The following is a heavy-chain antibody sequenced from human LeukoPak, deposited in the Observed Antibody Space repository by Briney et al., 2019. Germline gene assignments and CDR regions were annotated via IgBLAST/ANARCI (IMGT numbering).Heavy chain of an antibody. Sequence: ASVKVSCKASGYTFTSYGISWVRQAPGQGLEWMGWNSAYNGNTNYAQKLQGRVTMTTDTSTSTAYMELRSLRSDDTAVYYCARDQAIIVGATGGLDYWGQGTLVTVSS. V-gene: IGHV1-18*01. CDR2: NSAYNGNT. CDR3: ARDQAIIVGATGGLDY. J-gene: IGHJ4*02. CDR1: GYTFTSYG. D-gene: IGHD1-26*01.